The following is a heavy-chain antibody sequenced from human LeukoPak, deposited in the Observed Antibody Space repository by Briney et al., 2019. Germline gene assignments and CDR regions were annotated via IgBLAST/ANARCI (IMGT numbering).Heavy chain of an antibody. V-gene: IGHV1-18*01. CDR3: AREGLIMRTVAGTPTDY. CDR1: GYTFTTYG. J-gene: IGHJ4*02. CDR2: ISPYNSNT. Sequence: GASVKVSCKSSGYTFTTYGISWMRQAPGQSLEWMGWISPYNSNTKYAQKLQGRVTMTTDTSTNTAYMEVRSLRSDDTAVYYCAREGLIMRTVAGTPTDYWGQGTLVTVSS. D-gene: IGHD6-19*01.